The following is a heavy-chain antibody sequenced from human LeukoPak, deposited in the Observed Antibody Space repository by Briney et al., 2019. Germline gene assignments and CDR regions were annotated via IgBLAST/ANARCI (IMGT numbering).Heavy chain of an antibody. D-gene: IGHD2-2*01. CDR3: ARDVRQQLLSN. CDR2: IIPILGIA. V-gene: IGHV1-69*04. CDR1: GGTFSSYT. J-gene: IGHJ4*02. Sequence: SVKVSCKASGGTFSSYTISWVRQAPRQGLEWMGRIIPILGIANYAQKFQGRVTITADKSTSTAYMELSSLRSEDTAVYYCARDVRQQLLSNWGQGTLVTVSS.